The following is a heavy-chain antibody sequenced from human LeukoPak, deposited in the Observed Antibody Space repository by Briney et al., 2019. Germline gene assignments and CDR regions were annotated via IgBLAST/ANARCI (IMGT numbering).Heavy chain of an antibody. V-gene: IGHV1-8*01. CDR3: ARKNYCSGGSCYSRGWFAP. D-gene: IGHD2-15*01. CDR1: EYTFTSYD. J-gene: IGHJ5*02. CDR2: MNPNSGNT. Sequence: ASVKVSCKASEYTFTSYDINWVRQATGQGLEWMGWMNPNSGNTVYAQKFQGRVTMTRDTSISTAYMELSSLRSEDTAMYYCARKNYCSGGSCYSRGWFAPWGQGTLVTVSS.